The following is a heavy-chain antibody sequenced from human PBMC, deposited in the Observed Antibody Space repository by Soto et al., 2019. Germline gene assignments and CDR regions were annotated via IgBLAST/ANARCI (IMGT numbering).Heavy chain of an antibody. Sequence: QVQLVQSGGGVVQPGRSLTLSCAASGVTFNTYAMHWVRQAPGKGLEWVAIVSYDGSNKYYEDSVKGRFTISRDNSKSTLNLQMNSVRAEDTAVYYCAKDRGRYCSGARCYLFDSWGQGTLVTVSS. V-gene: IGHV3-30*04. D-gene: IGHD2-15*01. J-gene: IGHJ4*02. CDR3: AKDRGRYCSGARCYLFDS. CDR1: GVTFNTYA. CDR2: VSYDGSNK.